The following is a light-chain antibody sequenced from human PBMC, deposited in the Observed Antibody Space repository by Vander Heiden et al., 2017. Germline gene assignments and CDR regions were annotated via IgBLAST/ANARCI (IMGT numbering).Light chain of an antibody. CDR1: SSHVGGYNY. Sequence: HSALTQPASVFGSPGQSTTISCTRTSSHVGGYNYVYWYQQHPGKAPKLMIYDVSNRPSGVSNRFSGSKSGNTASLTISGLQAEDEADYYCSSYTSSSSSYVFGTGTKVTVL. V-gene: IGLV2-14*01. J-gene: IGLJ1*01. CDR3: SSYTSSSSSYV. CDR2: DVS.